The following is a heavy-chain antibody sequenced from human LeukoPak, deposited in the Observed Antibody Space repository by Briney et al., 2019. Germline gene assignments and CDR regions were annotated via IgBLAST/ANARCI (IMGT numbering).Heavy chain of an antibody. CDR2: IDPSDAYT. CDR3: ARALRITFGGGRGAFDI. D-gene: IGHD3-16*01. V-gene: IGHV5-10-1*01. CDR1: GYSFTNYW. J-gene: IGHJ3*02. Sequence: GESLRISCKGSGYSFTNYWISWVRQMPGKGREWMGRIDPSDAYTNYSPSFQGHLTISADKSISTAYLQWSSLKASDTAMYYCARALRITFGGGRGAFDIWGQGTMVTVSS.